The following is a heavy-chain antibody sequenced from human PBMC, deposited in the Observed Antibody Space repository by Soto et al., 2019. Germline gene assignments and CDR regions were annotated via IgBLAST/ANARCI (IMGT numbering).Heavy chain of an antibody. CDR1: GFTFSNHA. J-gene: IGHJ4*02. D-gene: IGHD3-3*01. CDR3: AKGKANSVFGVDTLFDY. Sequence: TGGSLRLSCAASGFTFSNHAMSWVRQAPGKGLEWVSLISGSGGNTNYADSVRGRFTISRDNSKKTVYLQMKSLRADDTAVYYCAKGKANSVFGVDTLFDYWGQGTLVTVSS. V-gene: IGHV3-23*01. CDR2: ISGSGGNT.